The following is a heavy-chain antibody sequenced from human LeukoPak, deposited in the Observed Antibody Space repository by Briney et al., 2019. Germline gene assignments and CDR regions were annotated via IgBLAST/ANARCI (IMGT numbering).Heavy chain of an antibody. Sequence: SETLSLTCTVSGGSISSYYWGWIRQPPGKRLEWIGYIYYSGSTNFNPSLKSRVTISVDTSKNQFSLKLSAVTAADTAVYYSARENYFDYWGQGTLVTVSS. CDR3: ARENYFDY. J-gene: IGHJ4*02. CDR1: GGSISSYY. CDR2: IYYSGST. V-gene: IGHV4-59*01.